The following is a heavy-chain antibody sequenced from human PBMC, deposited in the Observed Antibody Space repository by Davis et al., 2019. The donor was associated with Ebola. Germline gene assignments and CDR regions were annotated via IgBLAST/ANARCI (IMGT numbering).Heavy chain of an antibody. CDR2: ISSSSTYI. Sequence: GESLKISCAASGFTFSSYSMNWVRQAPGKGLEWVSSISSSSTYIYYADSVKGRFTISRDNSKNTLYLQMNSLRAEDTAVYYCARDSRYYGMDVWGQGTTVTVSS. V-gene: IGHV3-21*01. D-gene: IGHD4-11*01. CDR1: GFTFSSYS. J-gene: IGHJ6*02. CDR3: ARDSRYYGMDV.